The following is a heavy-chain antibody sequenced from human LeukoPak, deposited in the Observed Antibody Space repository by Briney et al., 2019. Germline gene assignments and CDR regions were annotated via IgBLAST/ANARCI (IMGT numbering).Heavy chain of an antibody. CDR2: IYYSGST. D-gene: IGHD3-10*01. J-gene: IGHJ5*02. Sequence: SQTLSLTCTVSGGSISSGGYYWSWIRQHPGKGLEWIGYIYYSGSTYYNPSLKSRVTISVDTSKNQFSLKLSSVTAADTAVYYCARARRHWFGETQTLFDPWGQGTLVTVSS. CDR3: ARARRHWFGETQTLFDP. V-gene: IGHV4-31*03. CDR1: GGSISSGGYY.